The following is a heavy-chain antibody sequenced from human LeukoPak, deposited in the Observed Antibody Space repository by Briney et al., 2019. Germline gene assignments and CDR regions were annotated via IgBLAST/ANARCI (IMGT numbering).Heavy chain of an antibody. CDR3: ARRKQQLVVYYYYGMDV. V-gene: IGHV4-34*01. J-gene: IGHJ6*02. Sequence: SETLSLTGAVYGGSFSGYYWSWIRQPPGKGLEWIGEINHSGSTNYNPSLKSRVTISVDTSKNQFSLKLSSVTAADTAVYYCARRKQQLVVYYYYGMDVWGQGTTVTVSS. CDR2: INHSGST. D-gene: IGHD6-13*01. CDR1: GGSFSGYY.